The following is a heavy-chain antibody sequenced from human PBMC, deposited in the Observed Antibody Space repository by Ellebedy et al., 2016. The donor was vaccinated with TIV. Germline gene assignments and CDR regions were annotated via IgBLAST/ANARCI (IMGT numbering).Heavy chain of an antibody. CDR2: INTEGGRT. CDR3: ARDGRGVTATH. V-gene: IGHV3-74*01. D-gene: IGHD6-13*01. Sequence: PGGSLRLSCAASGFTFSSYWMHWVRQVPGKGLEWVSRINTEGGRTNYADSVKGRFTISRDNAKNTLYLQMNSLRAEDTAVYYCARDGRGVTATHWGQGTLVTASS. CDR1: GFTFSSYW. J-gene: IGHJ4*02.